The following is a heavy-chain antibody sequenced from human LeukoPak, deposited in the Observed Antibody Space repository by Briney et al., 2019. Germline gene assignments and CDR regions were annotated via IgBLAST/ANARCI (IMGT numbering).Heavy chain of an antibody. V-gene: IGHV3-48*03. CDR2: ISSSGSTI. CDR3: ARVFIHGYSYGYDY. D-gene: IGHD5-18*01. CDR1: GFTFRSYE. Sequence: GGSLRLSCAASGFTFRSYEMKWVRQAPGKGLEWVSYISSSGSTIYYADSVKGRFTISRDNAKNSLYLQMNSLRAEDTAVYYCARVFIHGYSYGYDYWGQGTLVTVSS. J-gene: IGHJ4*02.